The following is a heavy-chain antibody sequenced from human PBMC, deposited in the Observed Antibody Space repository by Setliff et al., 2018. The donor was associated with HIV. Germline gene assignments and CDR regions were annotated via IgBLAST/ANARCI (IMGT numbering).Heavy chain of an antibody. CDR2: IIPIFGTA. CDR3: ARAHALPGNYYYGMDV. CDR1: GYNFTDYD. J-gene: IGHJ6*02. V-gene: IGHV1-69*05. Sequence: WASVKVSCKASGYNFTDYDINWVRQAPGQGLEWMGGIIPIFGTANYAQKFQGRVTITTDESTSTAYMELSSLRSEDTAVYYCARAHALPGNYYYGMDVWGQGTTVTVSS.